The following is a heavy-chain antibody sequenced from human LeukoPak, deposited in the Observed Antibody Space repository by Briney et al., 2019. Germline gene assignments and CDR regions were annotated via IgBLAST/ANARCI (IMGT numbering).Heavy chain of an antibody. CDR2: ISRTSTYI. J-gene: IGHJ3*02. Sequence: GGSLRLSCAAAGFSFSAYSMNWVRQTPGKGLEWVSSISRTSTYIYYADSVKGRFTISRDNSKNTLYLQMNSLRAEDTAVYYCAKNWGATIYYAFDIWGQGTMVTVSS. CDR3: AKNWGATIYYAFDI. CDR1: GFSFSAYS. D-gene: IGHD5-12*01. V-gene: IGHV3-21*04.